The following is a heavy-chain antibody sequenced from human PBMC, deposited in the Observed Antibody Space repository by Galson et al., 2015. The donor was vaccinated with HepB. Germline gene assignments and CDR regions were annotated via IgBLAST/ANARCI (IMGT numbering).Heavy chain of an antibody. D-gene: IGHD1-26*01. CDR3: ASLLGRNTFDI. V-gene: IGHV1-46*01. CDR1: GYTFTSYY. Sequence: SVKVSCKASGYTFTSYYMHWVRQAPGQGLEWMGIINPSGGSTSYAQKFQGRVTMTMDTSTSTVYMELSSLRSEDTAVYYCASLLGRNTFDIWGQGTMVTVSS. CDR2: INPSGGST. J-gene: IGHJ3*02.